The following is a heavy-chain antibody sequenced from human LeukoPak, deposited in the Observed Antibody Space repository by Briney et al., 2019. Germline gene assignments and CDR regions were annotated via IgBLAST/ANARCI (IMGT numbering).Heavy chain of an antibody. CDR2: IIPIFGTA. CDR3: ARDRAVGYCSSTSCPYYFDC. V-gene: IGHV1-69*01. Sequence: SVKVSCKASGGTFSSYAISWVRQAPGQGLEWMGGIIPIFGTANYAQKFQGRVTITADESTSTAYMELSSLRSEDTAVYYCARDRAVGYCSSTSCPYYFDCWGQGTLVTVSS. J-gene: IGHJ4*02. D-gene: IGHD2-2*01. CDR1: GGTFSSYA.